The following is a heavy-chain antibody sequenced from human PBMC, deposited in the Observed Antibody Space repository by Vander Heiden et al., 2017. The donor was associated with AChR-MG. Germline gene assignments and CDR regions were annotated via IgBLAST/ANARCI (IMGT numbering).Heavy chain of an antibody. D-gene: IGHD6-19*01. V-gene: IGHV1-58*01. Sequence: QMQLVQSGPEVRKPGTSVKVSCQAYGITFSNSAVQWMRQARGQRLEGRGWLVVGSGITNDAHHLQDRVTITGDSATSTAYMELSSLRSEDTAVYYCAADRSGFFPPTFDFWGQGSLVTVSS. J-gene: IGHJ4*02. CDR1: GITFSNSA. CDR2: LVVGSGIT. CDR3: AADRSGFFPPTFDF.